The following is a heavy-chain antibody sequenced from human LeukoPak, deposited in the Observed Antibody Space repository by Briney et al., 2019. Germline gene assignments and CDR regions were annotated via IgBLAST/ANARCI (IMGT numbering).Heavy chain of an antibody. D-gene: IGHD2-15*01. CDR3: ARETGYCSGGSCYHWFDP. CDR1: GGSFSGYY. J-gene: IGHJ5*02. V-gene: IGHV4-34*01. Sequence: SETLSLTCAVYGGSFSGYYWSWIRQPPGKGLEWIGEINHSGSTNYNPSLKSRVTISVDTPKNQFSLKLSSVTAADTAVYYCARETGYCSGGSCYHWFDPWGQGTLVTVSS. CDR2: INHSGST.